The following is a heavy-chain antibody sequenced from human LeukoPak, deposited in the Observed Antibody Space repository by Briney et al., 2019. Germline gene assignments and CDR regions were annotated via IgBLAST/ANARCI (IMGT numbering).Heavy chain of an antibody. J-gene: IGHJ4*02. CDR3: ARVVGTRGGYYFDY. V-gene: IGHV1-69*04. CDR1: GGTFSSYA. D-gene: IGHD1-7*01. Sequence: SVKVSFKASGGTFSSYAISWVRQAPGQGLEWMGRIIPILGIANYAQKFQGRVTITADKSTSTAYMELSSLRSEDTAVYYCARVVGTRGGYYFDYWGQGTLVTVSS. CDR2: IIPILGIA.